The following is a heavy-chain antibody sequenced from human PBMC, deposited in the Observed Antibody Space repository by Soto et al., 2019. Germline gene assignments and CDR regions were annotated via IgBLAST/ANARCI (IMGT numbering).Heavy chain of an antibody. CDR3: ASRKSSTYFDY. D-gene: IGHD3-10*01. J-gene: IGHJ4*02. Sequence: PSETLSLTCTVSGGGVYSDGDYWGWIRRHPGKGLEWIGNIYYSGSTYYNPSLKSRVTISLDTSENQFSLKLSSVTAADTAVYYCASRKSSTYFDYWGQGTLVTVSS. CDR2: IYYSGST. V-gene: IGHV4-39*07. CDR1: GGGVYSDGDY.